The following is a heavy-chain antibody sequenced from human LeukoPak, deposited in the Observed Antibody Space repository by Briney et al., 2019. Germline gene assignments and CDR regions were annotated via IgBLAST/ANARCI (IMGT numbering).Heavy chain of an antibody. V-gene: IGHV4-34*01. CDR3: ARGPTISETGYFDY. CDR1: GGSFSAYY. Sequence: SDTLSLTCAVYGGSFSAYYWSWIRQSPGKGLEWIAEINHRGDTNYNPSVKSRVSIYVDTSKNQFSLKVTSLTAADTAVYYCARGPTISETGYFDYWGQGTLVTVSS. D-gene: IGHD1-1*01. CDR2: INHRGDT. J-gene: IGHJ4*03.